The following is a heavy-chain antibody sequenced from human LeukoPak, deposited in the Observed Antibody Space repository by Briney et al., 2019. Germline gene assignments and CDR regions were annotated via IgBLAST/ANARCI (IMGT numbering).Heavy chain of an antibody. CDR2: MNPNSGNT. CDR3: ARGRGSGHKENWFDP. V-gene: IGHV1-8*01. CDR1: GYTFTTYD. Sequence: ASVKVSCKASGYTFTTYDINWVRQATGQGLEWMGWMNPNSGNTGYTQKFQGRVTMTRNTSISTAYMELSSLRSEDTAVYYCARGRGSGHKENWFDPWGQGTLVTVSS. J-gene: IGHJ5*02. D-gene: IGHD6-19*01.